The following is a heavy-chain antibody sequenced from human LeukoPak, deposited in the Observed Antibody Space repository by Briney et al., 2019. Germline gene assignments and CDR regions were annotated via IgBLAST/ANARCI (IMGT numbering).Heavy chain of an antibody. V-gene: IGHV3-7*03. CDR2: IKKDGSQK. D-gene: IGHD3-3*01. CDR1: GFTFSSFW. Sequence: GGSLRLSCAASGFTFSSFWMSWVRQAPGKGLEWVANIKKDGSQKYYVDSVEGRFIIPRDNAKNSLYLQMDSLRVDDTAVYYCTRVFGGYDVSDYWGQGTLVTVSS. J-gene: IGHJ4*02. CDR3: TRVFGGYDVSDY.